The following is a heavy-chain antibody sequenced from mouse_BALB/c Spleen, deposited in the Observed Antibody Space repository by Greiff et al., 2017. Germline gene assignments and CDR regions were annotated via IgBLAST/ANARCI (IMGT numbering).Heavy chain of an antibody. J-gene: IGHJ3*01. V-gene: IGHV5-9-4*01. CDR1: GFTFSSYA. CDR2: ISSGGSYT. CDR3: ARDLMVTPFAY. D-gene: IGHD2-3*01. Sequence: EVKLVESGGGLVKPGGSLKLSCAASGFTFSSYAMSWVRQSPEKRLEWVAEISSGGSYTYYPDTVTGRFTISRDNAKNTLYLEMSSLRSEDTAMYYCARDLMVTPFAYWGQGTLVTVSA.